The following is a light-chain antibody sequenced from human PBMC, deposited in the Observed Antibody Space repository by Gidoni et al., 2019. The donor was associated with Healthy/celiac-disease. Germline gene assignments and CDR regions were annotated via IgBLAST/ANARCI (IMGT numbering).Light chain of an antibody. CDR1: QSVSSY. CDR3: QQRSNWPIT. V-gene: IGKV3-11*01. Sequence: EIVLTQSPATLSLSPGERATLSCRASQSVSSYLAWYQQKPGQAPRLLIDDASNRATGIPARIRGSGSGTDFTLTISSLEPEDFAVYYCQQRSNWPITCGQGTRLEIK. J-gene: IGKJ5*01. CDR2: DAS.